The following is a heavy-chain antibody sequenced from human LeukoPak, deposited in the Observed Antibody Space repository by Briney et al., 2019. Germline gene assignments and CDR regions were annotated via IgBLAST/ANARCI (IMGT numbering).Heavy chain of an antibody. D-gene: IGHD1-26*01. J-gene: IGHJ4*02. CDR1: GFTIGNHG. CDR2: ISHDGGSE. V-gene: IGHV3-30*18. CDR3: AKSRRVGANQRGLFDY. Sequence: GGSLRLSCVVSGFTIGNHGMHWVRQAPGKGLEWVAMISHDGGSEHYGDSVKGRLTISRDNSKNTLYLQMNSLRVEDTAVYYCAKSRRVGANQRGLFDYWGQGTLVTVSP.